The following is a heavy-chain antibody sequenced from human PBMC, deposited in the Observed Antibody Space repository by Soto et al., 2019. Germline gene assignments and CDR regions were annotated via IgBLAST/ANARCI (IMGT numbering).Heavy chain of an antibody. J-gene: IGHJ4*02. V-gene: IGHV3-9*01. CDR3: VKDVGSRHYDFTNFDS. Sequence: EVQLLESGGGVVQPGGSLRLSCIASGFIFDDYAIHWVRQVPGKGLEWVSGIDWNRATTDYADSVTGRFTLSRDNARNSVLLQMNSLRPEDTALYYCVKDVGSRHYDFTNFDSWGQGTLVTVSS. D-gene: IGHD3-3*01. CDR2: IDWNRATT. CDR1: GFIFDDYA.